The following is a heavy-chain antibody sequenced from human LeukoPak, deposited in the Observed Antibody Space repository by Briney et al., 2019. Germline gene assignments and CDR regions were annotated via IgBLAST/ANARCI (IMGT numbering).Heavy chain of an antibody. Sequence: SETLSLTCAVHGGSFSGYYWSWIRQPPGKGLEWIGEINHSGSTNYNPSLKSRVTISVDTSKNQFSLKLSSVTAADTAVYYCARSSYGDPPFDYWGQGTLVTVSS. V-gene: IGHV4-34*01. CDR2: INHSGST. CDR1: GGSFSGYY. D-gene: IGHD4-17*01. CDR3: ARSSYGDPPFDY. J-gene: IGHJ4*02.